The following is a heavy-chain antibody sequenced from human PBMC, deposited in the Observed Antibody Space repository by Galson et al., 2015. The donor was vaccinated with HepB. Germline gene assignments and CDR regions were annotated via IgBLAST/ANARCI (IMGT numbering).Heavy chain of an antibody. V-gene: IGHV1-18*01. CDR3: ARDIRIALAGTPPAY. Sequence: SVKVSCKASGYTFTSYGISWVRQAPGQGLEWMGWISAYNGNTNYAQKLQGRVTMTTDTSTSTAYMELRSLRSDDTAVYYCARDIRIALAGTPPAYWGQGTLVTVSS. D-gene: IGHD6-19*01. CDR1: GYTFTSYG. J-gene: IGHJ4*02. CDR2: ISAYNGNT.